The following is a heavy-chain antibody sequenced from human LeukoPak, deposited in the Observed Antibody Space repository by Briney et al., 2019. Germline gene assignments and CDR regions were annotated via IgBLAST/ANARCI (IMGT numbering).Heavy chain of an antibody. CDR2: INGDGRNI. CDR1: GFTFSSYW. V-gene: IGHV3-74*01. Sequence: GSLRLSCVASGFTFSSYWMHWVRQDPRKGLVWVSRINGDGRNINYADSVRGRFTISRDNAKNTLYLQMNSLRAEDTAVYYCAIIVGATPFDYWGQGTLVTVSS. CDR3: AIIVGATPFDY. D-gene: IGHD1-26*01. J-gene: IGHJ4*02.